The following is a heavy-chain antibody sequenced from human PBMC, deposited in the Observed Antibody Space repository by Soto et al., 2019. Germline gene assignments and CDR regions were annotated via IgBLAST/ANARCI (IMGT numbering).Heavy chain of an antibody. J-gene: IGHJ6*02. V-gene: IGHV1-2*04. CDR1: GYTFTGYY. CDR2: INPNSGGT. CDR3: ARGPNRPARDYGMDV. Sequence: VASVKVSCKASGYTFTGYYMHWVRQAPGQGLEWMGWINPNSGGTNYAQKFQGWVTMTRDTSISTAYMELSRLRSDDTAVYYCARGPNRPARDYGMDVWGQGTKVTVSS.